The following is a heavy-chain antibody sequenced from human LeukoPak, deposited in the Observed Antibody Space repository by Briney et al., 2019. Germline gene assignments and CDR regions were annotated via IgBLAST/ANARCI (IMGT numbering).Heavy chain of an antibody. Sequence: GGSLRLSCAASGFTFSSYAMSWVRQAPGKGLEWVSAISGSGGSTYYADSVKGRFTISRDNAKNSLYLQMNSLRAEDTAVYYCARGPSIRGYSYGPPDYWGQGTLVTVSS. J-gene: IGHJ4*02. CDR3: ARGPSIRGYSYGPPDY. CDR2: ISGSGGST. D-gene: IGHD5-18*01. CDR1: GFTFSSYA. V-gene: IGHV3-23*01.